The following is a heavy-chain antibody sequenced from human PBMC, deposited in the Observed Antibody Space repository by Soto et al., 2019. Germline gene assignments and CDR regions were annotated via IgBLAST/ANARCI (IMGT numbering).Heavy chain of an antibody. J-gene: IGHJ6*02. D-gene: IGHD4-17*01. Sequence: ASVNVSGKHSGYALRGYYMQGRRQANERRFEWMGWINPNSGGTNYAQKFQGWVTMTRDTSISTAYMELSRLRSDDTAVYYCAREPSISVTLESRNYGMDVWGQGTTVTVSS. V-gene: IGHV1-2*04. CDR3: AREPSISVTLESRNYGMDV. CDR2: INPNSGGT. CDR1: GYALRGYY.